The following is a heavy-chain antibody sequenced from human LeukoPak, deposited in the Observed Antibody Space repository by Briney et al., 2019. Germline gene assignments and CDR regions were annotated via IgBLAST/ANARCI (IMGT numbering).Heavy chain of an antibody. J-gene: IGHJ1*01. CDR2: INSDGSST. V-gene: IGHV3-74*01. D-gene: IGHD3-22*01. Sequence: PGGSLRLSCAASGFTFSSYWMHWVRQAPGQGLVWVSRINSDGSSTNYADSVKGRFTISRDNAKNTVSLQMNSLRAEDTGVYYCARAPSEIGGYYPEYFRHWGQGTLVTVSS. CDR3: ARAPSEIGGYYPEYFRH. CDR1: GFTFSSYW.